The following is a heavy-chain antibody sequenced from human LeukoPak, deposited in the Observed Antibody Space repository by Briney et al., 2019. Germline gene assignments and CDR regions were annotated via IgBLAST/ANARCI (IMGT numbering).Heavy chain of an antibody. D-gene: IGHD3-9*01. CDR2: RYHGGST. J-gene: IGHJ3*02. Sequence: SETLSLTCAVSGYSISSGYYWGWIRQPPGKGLEVIGSRYHGGSTYYNPSLKSRVTISVDTSKNQFSLKLSSVTAADTAVYYCARARGRYFDWLPSDAFDIWGQGTMVTVSS. V-gene: IGHV4-38-2*01. CDR1: GYSISSGYY. CDR3: ARARGRYFDWLPSDAFDI.